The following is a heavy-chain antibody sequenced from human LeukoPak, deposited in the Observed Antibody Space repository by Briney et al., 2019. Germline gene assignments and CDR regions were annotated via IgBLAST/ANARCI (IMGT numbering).Heavy chain of an antibody. CDR3: ASGPWELDF. Sequence: PGGSLRLSCAASGFTFSSYWMYWVRHAPGKGLGWVSRISGDGRSTTYADSVKGRFTIARDNAKNTVYLQMNSLRVEDTALYYCASGPWELDFWGQGALVTVSS. CDR2: ISGDGRST. D-gene: IGHD1-1*01. J-gene: IGHJ4*02. V-gene: IGHV3-74*01. CDR1: GFTFSSYW.